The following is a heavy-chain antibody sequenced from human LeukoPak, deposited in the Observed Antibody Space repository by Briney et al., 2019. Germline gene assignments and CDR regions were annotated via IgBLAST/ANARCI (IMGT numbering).Heavy chain of an antibody. Sequence: VASVKVSCKASGYTFTGYYMHWVRQAPGQGLEWMGWINPNSGGTIYAQKFQGRVTMTRDTSITTAYMELGSLSSDDTAVYYCARDTAYKDYWGQGTLVTVSS. J-gene: IGHJ4*02. CDR2: INPNSGGT. CDR1: GYTFTGYY. V-gene: IGHV1-2*02. CDR3: ARDTAYKDY. D-gene: IGHD5-24*01.